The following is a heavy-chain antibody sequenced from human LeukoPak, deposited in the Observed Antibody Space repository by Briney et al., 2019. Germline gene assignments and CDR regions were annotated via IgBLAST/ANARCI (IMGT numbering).Heavy chain of an antibody. V-gene: IGHV3-7*01. CDR1: GFTFSGYR. CDR3: ASGRPFDY. Sequence: GGSLRLSCAASGFTFSGYRMNWGRPAPGRGLEWVAYIKQDGSEKYYVDSVKGRFTISRDNAKNSLYLQMNSLGAEDTAVYYCASGRPFDYWGQGTLVTVSS. J-gene: IGHJ4*02. D-gene: IGHD1-26*01. CDR2: IKQDGSEK.